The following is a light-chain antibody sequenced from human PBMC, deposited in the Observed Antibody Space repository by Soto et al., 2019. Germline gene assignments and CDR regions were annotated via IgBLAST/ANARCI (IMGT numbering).Light chain of an antibody. J-gene: IGKJ1*01. CDR1: QSISNW. CDR2: GAS. Sequence: DILLTQSPSTLSASVGDRVTITCRASQSISNWLAWYQQKPGTAPKLLIYGASTLESGVPSRFSGSRSGTEFTLTVSSLQPDDFATYYCQQYNDWPLWTFGQGTKVEIK. CDR3: QQYNDWPLWT. V-gene: IGKV1-5*03.